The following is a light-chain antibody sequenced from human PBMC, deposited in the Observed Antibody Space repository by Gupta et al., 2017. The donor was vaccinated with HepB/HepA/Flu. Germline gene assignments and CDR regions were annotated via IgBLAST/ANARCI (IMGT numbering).Light chain of an antibody. Sequence: DIHLTQPPTALSASVGDRVTISCQASQDIRYYLNWYQQKPGKAPKLLIYAVSNLTTGVPSRFTGSGSGTDFTFTISRLQPEDIATYFCQQYGNLPLTFGGGTKVEFE. V-gene: IGKV1-33*01. CDR3: QQYGNLPLT. CDR1: QDIRYY. CDR2: AVS. J-gene: IGKJ4*01.